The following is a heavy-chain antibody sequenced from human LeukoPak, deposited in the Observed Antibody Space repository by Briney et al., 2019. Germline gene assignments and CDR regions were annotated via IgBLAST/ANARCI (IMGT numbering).Heavy chain of an antibody. CDR2: IPYDGSDK. V-gene: IGHV3-30*02. CDR1: GFTFSSYG. J-gene: IGHJ4*02. CDR3: AAMTSVTTGDY. D-gene: IGHD4-11*01. Sequence: GGPLRLSCAASGFTFSSYGMHWVRQAPGKGLEWVAFIPYDGSDKFYADSVKGRFTISRDNSKNTLYLQMNSLRAEDTAVYYCAAMTSVTTGDYWGQGTLVTVSS.